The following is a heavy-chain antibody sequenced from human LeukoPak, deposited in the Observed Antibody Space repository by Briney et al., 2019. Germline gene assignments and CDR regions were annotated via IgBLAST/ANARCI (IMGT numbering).Heavy chain of an antibody. D-gene: IGHD6-13*01. Sequence: PSETLSLTCAVYGGSFSGYFWSWFRQTQGKGLKWIGEIHFYGTTNYNPSLKSRVTILIDTSKIQFSLKLSSMTAADTAVYYCARTYQSTVPGIAGGGTFDYWGQGILVTVSS. CDR3: ARTYQSTVPGIAGGGTFDY. J-gene: IGHJ4*02. V-gene: IGHV4-34*01. CDR2: IHFYGTT. CDR1: GGSFSGYF.